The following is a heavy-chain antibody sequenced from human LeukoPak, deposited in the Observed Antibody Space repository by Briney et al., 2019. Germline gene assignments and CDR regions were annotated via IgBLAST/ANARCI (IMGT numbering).Heavy chain of an antibody. Sequence: PGGSLRLSCAASGFTFNSYGMSWVRQAPGKGLEWVSGFGGGGDDTYYADSVKGRFTISRDNSKNTLYLQMNSLRAEDTAVYYCAKGKWGRRITMIVVVMHAFDIWGQGTMVTVSS. CDR2: FGGGGDDT. J-gene: IGHJ3*02. CDR3: AKGKWGRRITMIVVVMHAFDI. CDR1: GFTFNSYG. D-gene: IGHD3-22*01. V-gene: IGHV3-23*01.